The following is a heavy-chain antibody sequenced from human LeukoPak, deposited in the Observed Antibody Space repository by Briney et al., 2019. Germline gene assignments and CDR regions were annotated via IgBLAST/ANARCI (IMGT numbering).Heavy chain of an antibody. CDR3: ARDPAFGALDY. D-gene: IGHD3-10*01. CDR1: GFTFSSSW. J-gene: IGHJ4*02. CDR2: MNQDGSAK. V-gene: IGHV3-7*01. Sequence: GGSLRLSCAASGFTFSSSWMTWVRQAPGKGLEWVAKMNQDGSAKYCVDSVRGRFTISRDNAENSLFLQMNSLRVDDTALYYCARDPAFGALDYWGQGTLVTVSS.